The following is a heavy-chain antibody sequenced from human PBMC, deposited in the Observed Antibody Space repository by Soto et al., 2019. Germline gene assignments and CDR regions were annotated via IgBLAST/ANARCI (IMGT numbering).Heavy chain of an antibody. J-gene: IGHJ4*02. CDR2: IWYDGSNK. CDR3: ARGMQRYSDWLPSYDFHY. D-gene: IGHD3-9*01. Sequence: PRGSLRLSCAASGFTFSSYGMHWVRQAPGKGLEWVAVIWYDGSNKYYADSVKGRFTISRDNSKNTLYLQMNSMRAEDTAVYYCARGMQRYSDWLPSYDFHYWGPGTLVTVST. V-gene: IGHV3-33*01. CDR1: GFTFSSYG.